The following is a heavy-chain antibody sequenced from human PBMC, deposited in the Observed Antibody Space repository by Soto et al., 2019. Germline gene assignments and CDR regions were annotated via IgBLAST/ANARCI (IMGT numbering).Heavy chain of an antibody. CDR1: GFSLSTSGVG. J-gene: IGHJ5*02. CDR2: IYWNDDK. D-gene: IGHD3-10*01. CDR3: ALTPGKARGRRWFDP. V-gene: IGHV2-5*01. Sequence: QITLKESGPTLVKPTQTLTLTCTFSGFSLSTSGVGVGWIRQPPGKALEWLALIYWNDDKRYRASLKSKLAITKDTSKNQVVLTMTNMDPVDTATYYCALTPGKARGRRWFDPWGQGILVTVSS.